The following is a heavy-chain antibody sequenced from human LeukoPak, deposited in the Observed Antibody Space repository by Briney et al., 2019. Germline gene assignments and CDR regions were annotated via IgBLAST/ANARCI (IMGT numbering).Heavy chain of an antibody. V-gene: IGHV3-33*01. D-gene: IGHD3-22*01. CDR2: IWFDVSNK. J-gene: IGHJ4*02. Sequence: GGSLRLSCAASGFTFSSYGMHWVRQAPGKGLEWEAVIWFDVSNKYYADSVKGRFTVSRDNSKNTLYLQMNSLRVEDTAVYYCARWGYYDSSGIDYWGQGTLVTVSS. CDR1: GFTFSSYG. CDR3: ARWGYYDSSGIDY.